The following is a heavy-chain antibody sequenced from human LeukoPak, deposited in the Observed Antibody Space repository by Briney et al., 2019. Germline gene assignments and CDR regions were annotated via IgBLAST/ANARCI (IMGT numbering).Heavy chain of an antibody. V-gene: IGHV3-11*01. CDR2: ISADGNII. J-gene: IGHJ5*02. Sequence: GGSLRLSCEASGFTFKNYYISWFRQAPGKGLEWVSWISADGNIIRYADSVKGRFIISRDNAKNSLYLQMNSLRAEDTAVYYCARGLYSSGWYGTTWGQGTLVTVSS. CDR3: ARGLYSSGWYGTT. CDR1: GFTFKNYY. D-gene: IGHD6-19*01.